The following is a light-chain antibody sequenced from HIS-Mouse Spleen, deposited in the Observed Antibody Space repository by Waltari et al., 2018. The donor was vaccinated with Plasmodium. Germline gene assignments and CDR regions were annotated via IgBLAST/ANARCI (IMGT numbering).Light chain of an antibody. J-gene: IGKJ3*01. Sequence: EIVMTQSPATLSVSPGERATLSCRASQSVSSNLAWYQQKPGQAPRLLIYGASTRATGIPARFSGSESGTEFTLTISSLQSEDCAVYYCQQYNNWSFTFGPGTKVDIK. V-gene: IGKV3-15*01. CDR1: QSVSSN. CDR2: GAS. CDR3: QQYNNWSFT.